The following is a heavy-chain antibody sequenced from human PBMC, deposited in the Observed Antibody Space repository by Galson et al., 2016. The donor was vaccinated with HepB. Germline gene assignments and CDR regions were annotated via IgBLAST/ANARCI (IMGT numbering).Heavy chain of an antibody. D-gene: IGHD1-26*01. J-gene: IGHJ4*02. Sequence: LRLSCAAPGLSVKIMNRVRQTPGKGLEWVSVVYSDGITYYADSVKGRFTISSDSSKNTLYLQMNSLRAEDSAVYYCASRSGSYYLRFWGQGTVVIVSS. CDR1: GLSVKI. CDR3: ASRSGSYYLRF. V-gene: IGHV3-53*01. CDR2: VYSDGIT.